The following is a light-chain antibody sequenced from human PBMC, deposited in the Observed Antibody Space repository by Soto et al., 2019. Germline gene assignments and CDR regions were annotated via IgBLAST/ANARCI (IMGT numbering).Light chain of an antibody. V-gene: IGKV2D-29*01. J-gene: IGKJ4*01. CDR2: EVS. CDR3: MQSIQLPVT. Sequence: DIVMTQTPASLSVTPGQSASISCKSSQTLLNSDGKTYLYWYLQKAGQPPQLLIFEVSTRFSGVSGRFRGSGSGTDFTLKISLVEAEGVGTYYCMQSIQLPVTFGGGTKVEI. CDR1: QTLLNSDGKTY.